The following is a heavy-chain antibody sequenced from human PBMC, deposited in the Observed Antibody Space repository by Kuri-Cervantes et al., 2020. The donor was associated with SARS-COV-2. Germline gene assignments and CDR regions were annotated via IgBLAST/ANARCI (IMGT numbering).Heavy chain of an antibody. CDR3: ARGAAARLEYYGMDV. J-gene: IGHJ6*02. CDR2: IKSKTDGGTT. CDR1: GFTFSNAW. V-gene: IGHV3-15*01. Sequence: GESLKISCAASGFTFSNAWMSWVRQAPGKGLEWVGRIKSKTDGGTTDYAAPVKGRFTISRDDSKNTLYLQMNSLKTEDTAVYYFARGAAARLEYYGMDVWGQGTTVTVSS. D-gene: IGHD6-6*01.